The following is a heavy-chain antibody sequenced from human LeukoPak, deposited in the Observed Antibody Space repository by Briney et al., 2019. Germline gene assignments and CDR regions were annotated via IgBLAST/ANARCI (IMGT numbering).Heavy chain of an antibody. V-gene: IGHV4-4*07. CDR2: IYTSGST. J-gene: IGHJ3*02. CDR1: GDSMEIDY. D-gene: IGHD4-17*01. CDR3: ASRISVTTDI. Sequence: PSETLSLTCSVSGDSMEIDYWNWIRQPAGKGLEWIGRIYTSGSTNYNPSLKSRVTMSVDTSKNQFSLKLSSVTAADTAVYYCASRISVTTDIWGQGTMVTVSS.